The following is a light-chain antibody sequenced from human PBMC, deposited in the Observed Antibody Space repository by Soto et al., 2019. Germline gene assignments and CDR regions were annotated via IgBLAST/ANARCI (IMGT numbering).Light chain of an antibody. Sequence: QSVLTQPPSASGTPGQRVTISCSGSSSNIGSNYVYWYQQLPGTAPKLLIYRNNQRPSGVPYRFSGSKSGTSASLAICGLRSEDEADYYCAAWDDSLSVGVFGTGTKVTVL. CDR3: AAWDDSLSVGV. J-gene: IGLJ1*01. CDR2: RNN. V-gene: IGLV1-47*01. CDR1: SSNIGSNY.